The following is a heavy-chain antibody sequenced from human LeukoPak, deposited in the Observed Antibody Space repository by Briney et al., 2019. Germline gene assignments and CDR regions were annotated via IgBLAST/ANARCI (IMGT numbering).Heavy chain of an antibody. Sequence: SETLSLTCTVSGGSISSSSYYWGWIRQPPGTGLEWIGSIYYSGSTYYNPSLKSRVTISVDTSKNQFSLKLSSVTAADTAVYYCARAHSGSYYSSSYYFDYWGQGTLVTVSS. D-gene: IGHD1-26*01. CDR1: GGSISSSSYY. J-gene: IGHJ4*02. CDR3: ARAHSGSYYSSSYYFDY. CDR2: IYYSGST. V-gene: IGHV4-39*07.